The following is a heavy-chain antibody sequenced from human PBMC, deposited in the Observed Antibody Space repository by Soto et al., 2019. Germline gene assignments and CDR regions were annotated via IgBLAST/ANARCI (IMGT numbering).Heavy chain of an antibody. Sequence: EVQLVESGGGLVQPGGSLRLSCAASGFTFSSYWMSWVRQAPGKGLEWVANIKKDGGEKYYVDSVKGRFTISRDNAKNSLYLQMNSLRAEDTAVYYCGSNWNDPFTFDYWGQGTLVTVSS. CDR3: GSNWNDPFTFDY. D-gene: IGHD1-20*01. J-gene: IGHJ4*02. V-gene: IGHV3-7*01. CDR2: IKKDGGEK. CDR1: GFTFSSYW.